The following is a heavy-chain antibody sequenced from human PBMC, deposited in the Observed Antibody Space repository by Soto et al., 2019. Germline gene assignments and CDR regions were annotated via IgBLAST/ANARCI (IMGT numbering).Heavy chain of an antibody. Sequence: PSETLSLTCGVYGGSFSHYFWTWVRQTPERGLEWIGEIRSSGYTDYSPSLKSRLTISIDTSKSQFSLELTSMTAADTAIYYCAGGIAAAWEVLDHWGQGALVTVSS. CDR2: IRSSGYT. V-gene: IGHV4-34*01. CDR3: AGGIAAAWEVLDH. J-gene: IGHJ5*02. D-gene: IGHD6-13*01. CDR1: GGSFSHYF.